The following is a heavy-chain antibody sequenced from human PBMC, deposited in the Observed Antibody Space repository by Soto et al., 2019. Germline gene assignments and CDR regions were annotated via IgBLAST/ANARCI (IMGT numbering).Heavy chain of an antibody. CDR2: INHSGST. CDR1: GGSFSGYF. D-gene: IGHD2-15*01. CDR3: ARGPLTARYCSGGSCYFFPY. J-gene: IGHJ4*02. Sequence: SGTLSLTCAVYGGSFSGYFWSWIRQPPGKGLEWIGEINHSGSTNYNPSLKSRVTISVDTSKNQFSLKLSSVTAADTAVYYCARGPLTARYCSGGSCYFFPYWGQGTLVTVSS. V-gene: IGHV4-34*01.